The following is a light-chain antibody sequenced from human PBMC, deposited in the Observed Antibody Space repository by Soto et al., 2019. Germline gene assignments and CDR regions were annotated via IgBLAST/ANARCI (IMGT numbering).Light chain of an antibody. V-gene: IGLV1-40*01. CDR3: LSFDSSLSVV. Sequence: QSVLTQPPSVSGAPGQRVTISCTGSSSNIGAGYDVHWYQQLPGRAPKLIIYGNTNRPSGVPDRFSGSKSGTSASLAITGLQAEDEADYYCLSFDSSLSVVFGGGTQLTVL. CDR1: SSNIGAGYD. CDR2: GNT. J-gene: IGLJ2*01.